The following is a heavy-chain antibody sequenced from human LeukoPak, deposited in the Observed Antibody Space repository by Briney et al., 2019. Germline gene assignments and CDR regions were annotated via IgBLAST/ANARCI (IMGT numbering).Heavy chain of an antibody. D-gene: IGHD1-1*01. CDR1: GFTFGDYA. CDR3: TRDRGAYNLYDY. CDR2: IRSKAYGETA. Sequence: GGSLRLSCTASGFTFGDYAMSWIRQAPGKGLEWVGFIRSKAYGETADYAASVKGRFTISRDDSKAIAYLKMNSLKTEDTAVYHCTRDRGAYNLYDYWGQGTLVTVSS. J-gene: IGHJ4*02. V-gene: IGHV3-49*03.